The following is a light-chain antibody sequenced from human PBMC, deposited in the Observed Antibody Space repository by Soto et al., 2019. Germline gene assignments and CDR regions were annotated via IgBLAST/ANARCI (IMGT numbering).Light chain of an antibody. V-gene: IGKV1-33*01. CDR2: DAS. CDR1: QSIRNW. CDR3: QQFYDLPIT. Sequence: DIQMTQSPSTLSASVGDRVTITCRASQSIRNWLAWYQQQPGKAPKVLIYDASKLQTGVPSRFSGRGSGKDFTFTISSLQPDDSGTYYCQQFYDLPITFGQGTRLEIK. J-gene: IGKJ5*01.